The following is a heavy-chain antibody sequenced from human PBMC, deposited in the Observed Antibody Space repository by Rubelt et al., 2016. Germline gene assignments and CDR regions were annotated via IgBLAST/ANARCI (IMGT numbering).Heavy chain of an antibody. CDR3: AREGSGIAAAGFDY. D-gene: IGHD6-13*01. V-gene: IGHV3-30*04. CDR2: ISYDGSNK. CDR1: SSYA. J-gene: IGHJ4*02. Sequence: SSYAMHWVRQAPGKGLEWVAVISYDGSNKYYADSVKGRFTISRDNSKNTLYLQMNSLRAEDTAVYYCAREGSGIAAAGFDYWGQGTLVTVSS.